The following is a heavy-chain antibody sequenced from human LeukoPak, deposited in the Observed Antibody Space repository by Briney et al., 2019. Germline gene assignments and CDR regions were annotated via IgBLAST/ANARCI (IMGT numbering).Heavy chain of an antibody. D-gene: IGHD1-26*01. V-gene: IGHV1-8*01. J-gene: IGHJ5*01. CDR1: GYTFTNYD. Sequence: ASVKVSCKASGYTFTNYDINWVRQATGQGLEWMGWMNPNSGDTGYAEKFQGGVTMTRDTSTNTAYMELTSLTSDDTAIFYCARTGMGGNVWIDSWGQGTLVTVSS. CDR2: MNPNSGDT. CDR3: ARTGMGGNVWIDS.